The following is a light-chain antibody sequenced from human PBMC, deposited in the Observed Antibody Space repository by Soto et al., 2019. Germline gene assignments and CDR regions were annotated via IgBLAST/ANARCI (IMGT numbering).Light chain of an antibody. V-gene: IGKV1-5*01. CDR2: AAS. Sequence: DIQMTKSPSTLSASVGDRVTITCRASQSISSWLAWYQQKPGKAPKLLIYAASSLESWVPSRFSGSASGTEFTLTISSLQTDDFATSYCQQHNTYPLTFGGGTKVEIK. J-gene: IGKJ4*01. CDR1: QSISSW. CDR3: QQHNTYPLT.